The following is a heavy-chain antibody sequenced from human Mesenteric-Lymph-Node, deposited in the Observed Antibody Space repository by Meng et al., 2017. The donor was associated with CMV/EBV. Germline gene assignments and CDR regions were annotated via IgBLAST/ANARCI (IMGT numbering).Heavy chain of an antibody. CDR3: ARDLGDGSNYFDY. D-gene: IGHD2-21*02. V-gene: IGHV3-21*01. J-gene: IGHJ4*02. CDR1: GFTFSSYS. Sequence: GESLKISCAASGFTFSSYSMNWVRQAPGKGLEWVSSISTFTGDIYYADSVKGRFTISRDDAKNSLYLQMNSLRAGDTAVYFCARDLGDGSNYFDYWGQGTLVTVSS. CDR2: ISTFTGDI.